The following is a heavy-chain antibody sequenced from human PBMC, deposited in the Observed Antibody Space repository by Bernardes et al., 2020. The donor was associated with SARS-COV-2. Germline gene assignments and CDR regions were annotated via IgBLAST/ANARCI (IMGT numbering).Heavy chain of an antibody. D-gene: IGHD3-16*01. CDR2: ISWNSGSI. V-gene: IGHV3-9*01. CDR1: GFAFDDYA. J-gene: IGHJ4*02. CDR3: TRDTVMHD. Sequence: GGSLRLSCAASGFAFDDYAMHWVRQAPGKGLEWVSGISWNSGSIGYADSVKGRFTISRDFSKNMLYLQMNGLRVEDTALYYCTRDTVMHDWGQGTLVAVSS.